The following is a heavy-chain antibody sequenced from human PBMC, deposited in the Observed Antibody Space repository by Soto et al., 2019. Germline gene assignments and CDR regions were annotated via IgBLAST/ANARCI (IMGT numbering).Heavy chain of an antibody. V-gene: IGHV5-51*01. Sequence: GESLKISCKGSGYSFTSYWIGWVRQMPGKGLEWMGIIYPGDSDTRYSPSFQGQVTISADKSISTAYLQWSSLKASDTAMYYCARHRFWSGYSSDAFDIWGQGTMVTVSS. CDR3: ARHRFWSGYSSDAFDI. CDR1: GYSFTSYW. CDR2: IYPGDSDT. D-gene: IGHD3-3*01. J-gene: IGHJ3*02.